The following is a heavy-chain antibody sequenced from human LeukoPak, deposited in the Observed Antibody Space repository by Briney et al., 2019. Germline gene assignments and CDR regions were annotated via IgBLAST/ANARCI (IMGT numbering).Heavy chain of an antibody. J-gene: IGHJ6*02. D-gene: IGHD3-9*01. CDR1: GFTLSSFS. CDR2: ISSGSSYI. Sequence: GGSLRLSCAASGFTLSSFSMNWVRQAPGEGLEWVSSISSGSSYIYYADSVKGRFTISRDKAKNSLYLQMNSLRAEDTAVYYSARASDIYGMDVWGQRTTLTVSS. CDR3: ARASDIYGMDV. V-gene: IGHV3-21*01.